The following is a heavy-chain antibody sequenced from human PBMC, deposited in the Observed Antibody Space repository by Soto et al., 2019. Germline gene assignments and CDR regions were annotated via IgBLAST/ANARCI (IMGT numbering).Heavy chain of an antibody. J-gene: IGHJ4*02. V-gene: IGHV3-23*01. CDR2: ISGSGGST. CDR3: AKGFLAVVDAPHGFDY. D-gene: IGHD2-15*01. Sequence: GGSLRLSCAASGFTFSSYAMSWVRQAPGKGLEWVSAISGSGGSTYYADSVKGRFTISRDNSKNTLYLQMNSLRAEDTAVYYCAKGFLAVVDAPHGFDYWGQGTLVTVSS. CDR1: GFTFSSYA.